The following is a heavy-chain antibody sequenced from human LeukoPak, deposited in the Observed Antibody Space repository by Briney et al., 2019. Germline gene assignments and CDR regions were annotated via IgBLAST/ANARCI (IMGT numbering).Heavy chain of an antibody. D-gene: IGHD2-15*01. CDR3: AREGYCSGGSCYFVDY. V-gene: IGHV3-53*01. CDR2: IYSGGST. CDR1: GFPFSSYS. J-gene: IGHJ4*02. Sequence: PGGSLRLSCAACGFPFSSYSMNWVRQDPGKGLEWVSVIYSGGSTYYADSVKGRFTISRDNSKNTLYLQMNSLRAEDTAVYYCAREGYCSGGSCYFVDYWGQGTLVTVSS.